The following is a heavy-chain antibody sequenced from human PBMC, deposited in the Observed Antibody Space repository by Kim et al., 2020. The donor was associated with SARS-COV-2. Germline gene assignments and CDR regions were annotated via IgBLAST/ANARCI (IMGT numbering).Heavy chain of an antibody. V-gene: IGHV3-30*18. D-gene: IGHD6-13*01. CDR1: GFTFNNYG. J-gene: IGHJ4*02. CDR3: AKGTSTWFSNFFDY. CDR2: ISSDGGNK. Sequence: GGSLRLSCAASGFTFNNYGIHWVRQAPGKGLEWVAVISSDGGNKYYADSVKGRFTISRDNSKNSLYLQMNSLRAEDTAVYYCAKGTSTWFSNFFDYWGQGTLVTVSS.